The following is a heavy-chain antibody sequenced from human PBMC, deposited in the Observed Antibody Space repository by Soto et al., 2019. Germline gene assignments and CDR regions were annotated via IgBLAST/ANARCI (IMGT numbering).Heavy chain of an antibody. CDR3: ARDRGSYGMDV. CDR2: VSPSGTT. Sequence: SETLSLTCTVSGDSISVGYYWSWIRQHPGKGLEWIGYVSPSGTTYYNPSLKSRVSISTDRSKNQFSLEVSSVTAADTAVYYCARDRGSYGMDVWGQGTTVTVS. J-gene: IGHJ6*02. CDR1: GDSISVGYY. V-gene: IGHV4-31*03.